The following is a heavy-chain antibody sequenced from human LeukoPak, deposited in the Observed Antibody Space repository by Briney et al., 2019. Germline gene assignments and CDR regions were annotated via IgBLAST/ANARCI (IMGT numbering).Heavy chain of an antibody. CDR3: VRVPPGTTIYAY. D-gene: IGHD1-14*01. J-gene: IGHJ4*02. V-gene: IGHV1-2*06. CDR1: GYTFTSYD. CDR2: INPNSGGT. Sequence: ASVKVSCKASGYTFTSYDINWVRQAPGQGLEWMGRINPNSGGTNYAQKFQGRVTMTRDTSISTAYMELSSLRSEDTAIYYCVRVPPGTTIYAYWGQGTLVTVSS.